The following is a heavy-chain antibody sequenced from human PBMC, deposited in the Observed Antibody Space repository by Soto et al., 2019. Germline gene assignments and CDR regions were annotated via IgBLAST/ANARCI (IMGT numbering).Heavy chain of an antibody. CDR1: GVTFSDHY. CDR2: TRNKANSYTT. CDR3: ARAATYYDFWSGYYSGYYYYYYYMDV. V-gene: IGHV3-72*01. D-gene: IGHD3-3*01. Sequence: GGSLRLSCAASGVTFSDHYMDWVRQAPGKGLEWVGRTRNKANSYTTEYAASVKGRFTISRDDSKNSLYLQMNSLKTEDTAVYYCARAATYYDFWSGYYSGYYYYYYYMDVWGKGTTVTVSS. J-gene: IGHJ6*03.